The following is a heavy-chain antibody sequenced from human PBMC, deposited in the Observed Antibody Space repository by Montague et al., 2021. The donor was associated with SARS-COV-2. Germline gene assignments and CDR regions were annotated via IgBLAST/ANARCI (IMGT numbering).Heavy chain of an antibody. J-gene: IGHJ4*02. D-gene: IGHD1-26*01. CDR2: VYYSRSS. V-gene: IGHV4-59*02. CDR1: GDSVSHDF. CDR3: VRDPAPSGSGTFCDY. Sequence: SETLSLTCTVSGDSVSHDFWTWIRQPPGKGLEWIGYVYYSRSSSYNPSLRGRVSIAVDTSKNQFSLRLSTVTAADTAIYYCVRDPAPSGSGTFCDYGGQGTRVAGSA.